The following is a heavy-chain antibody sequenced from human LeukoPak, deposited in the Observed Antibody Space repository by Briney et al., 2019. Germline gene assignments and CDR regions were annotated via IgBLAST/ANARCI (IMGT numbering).Heavy chain of an antibody. V-gene: IGHV1-2*02. Sequence: GASVKVSCKASGYTFTGYYMHWVRQAPGQGLEWMGWINPNSGGTNYAQKFQGRVTMTRDTSISTAYMELSRLRSDDTAVYYCARGQLRVRGVMGWFDPWGQRTLVTVSS. D-gene: IGHD3-10*01. CDR3: ARGQLRVRGVMGWFDP. CDR2: INPNSGGT. J-gene: IGHJ5*02. CDR1: GYTFTGYY.